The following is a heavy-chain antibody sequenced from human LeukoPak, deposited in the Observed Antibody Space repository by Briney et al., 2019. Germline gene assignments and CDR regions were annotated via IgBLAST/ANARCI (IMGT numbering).Heavy chain of an antibody. CDR1: GGTFSSYA. V-gene: IGHV1-69*04. J-gene: IGHJ4*02. D-gene: IGHD3-22*01. Sequence: GASVKVSCKASGGTFSSYAISWVRQAPGQGLEWVGRIIPILGIANYAQKFQGRVTITADKSTSTAYMELSSLRSEDTAVYYCARDRVHVYYDSSGYNYFDYWGQGTLVTVSS. CDR3: ARDRVHVYYDSSGYNYFDY. CDR2: IIPILGIA.